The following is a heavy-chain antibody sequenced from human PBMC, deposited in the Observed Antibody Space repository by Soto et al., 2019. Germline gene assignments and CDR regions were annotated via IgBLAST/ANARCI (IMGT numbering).Heavy chain of an antibody. J-gene: IGHJ3*02. CDR3: ARDEIKGSGDSSGYYQEWAFDI. Sequence: QVQLVQSGAEVKKPGSSVKVSCKASGGTFSSYAISWVRQAPGQGLEWMGGIIPIFGTANYAQKFQGRVTITADESTSTAYMEVSSQRSEDTAVYYCARDEIKGSGDSSGYYQEWAFDIWGQGTMVTVSS. V-gene: IGHV1-69*12. CDR1: GGTFSSYA. D-gene: IGHD3-22*01. CDR2: IIPIFGTA.